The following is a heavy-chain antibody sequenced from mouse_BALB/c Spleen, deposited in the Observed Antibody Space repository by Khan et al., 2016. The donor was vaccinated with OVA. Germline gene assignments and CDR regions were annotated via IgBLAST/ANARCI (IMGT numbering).Heavy chain of an antibody. J-gene: IGHJ1*01. Sequence: EVELVESGGGLVQPGGSRKLSCAASGFTFSSFGMHWVRQAPKKGLEWVAYISSGSSTIYYVDTVKGRFTISRDRPKNTLFLQMTSLRSEDTAMYYSARSGGNFHWYFDVWGEGTTVTVSS. V-gene: IGHV5-17*02. CDR3: ARSGGNFHWYFDV. CDR1: GFTFSSFG. D-gene: IGHD2-1*01. CDR2: ISSGSSTI.